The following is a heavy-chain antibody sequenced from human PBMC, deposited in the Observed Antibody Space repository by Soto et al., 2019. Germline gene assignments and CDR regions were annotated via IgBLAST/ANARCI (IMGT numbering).Heavy chain of an antibody. CDR1: GFTFSSYA. D-gene: IGHD3-3*01. Sequence: GRSLRLSWAASGFTFSSYAMTLVRQSPGKVLEWVSAISGSGGSTYYADSVKGRFTISRDNSKNTLYLQMNSLGAEDTAVYYCATSSGYDVWSGYPGAIDIWGQGTMVTVS. CDR2: ISGSGGST. V-gene: IGHV3-23*01. J-gene: IGHJ3*02. CDR3: ATSSGYDVWSGYPGAIDI.